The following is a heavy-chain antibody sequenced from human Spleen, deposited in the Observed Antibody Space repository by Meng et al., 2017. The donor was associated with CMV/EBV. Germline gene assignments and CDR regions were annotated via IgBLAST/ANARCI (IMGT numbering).Heavy chain of an antibody. Sequence: ASVKVSCKASGYTFTGYYMHWVRQAPGQGLEWMGWINPNSGGTNYAQKFQGRITMTGDTSITTAYMELSRLRSDDMAVYYCARDATRWSGPFGNHYYYGLEVWGQGTTVTVSS. CDR3: ARDATRWSGPFGNHYYYGLEV. D-gene: IGHD4-23*01. J-gene: IGHJ6*02. V-gene: IGHV1-2*02. CDR1: GYTFTGYY. CDR2: INPNSGGT.